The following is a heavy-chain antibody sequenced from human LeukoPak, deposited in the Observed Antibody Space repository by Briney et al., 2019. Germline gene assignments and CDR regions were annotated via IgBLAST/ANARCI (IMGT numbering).Heavy chain of an antibody. J-gene: IGHJ4*02. Sequence: SETLSLTCTVSGGSISSYYWSWIRQPPGKGLEWIGYIYYSGSTNYNPSLKSRVTISVDTSKNQFSLKLSSVTAADTAVYYCARSHTGFLEWFGIDYWGQGTLVTVSS. CDR2: IYYSGST. CDR3: ARSHTGFLEWFGIDY. CDR1: GGSISSYY. V-gene: IGHV4-59*08. D-gene: IGHD3-3*01.